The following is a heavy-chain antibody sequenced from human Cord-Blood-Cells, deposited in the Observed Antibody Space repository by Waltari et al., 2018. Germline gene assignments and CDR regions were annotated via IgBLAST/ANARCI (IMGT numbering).Heavy chain of an antibody. J-gene: IGHJ6*02. V-gene: IGHV4-34*01. CDR1: GGSFSGYS. CDR3: ARVPWVLEWLLSTDYYYGMDV. Sequence: QVQLQQWGAGLLKPSETLSLTCAVYGGSFSGYSWSWIRQPPGKGLEWIGEINHSGSTNYDPSLKGRVTISVDTAKNQFSLKLSSVTAADTAVYYGARVPWVLEWLLSTDYYYGMDVWGQGTTVTVSS. CDR2: INHSGST. D-gene: IGHD3-3*01.